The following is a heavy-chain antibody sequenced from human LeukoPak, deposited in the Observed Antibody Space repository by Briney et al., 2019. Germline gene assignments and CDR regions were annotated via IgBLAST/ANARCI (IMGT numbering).Heavy chain of an antibody. D-gene: IGHD6-13*01. CDR2: IYYSGST. Sequence: SETLSLTCTVSGGSISSYYWCWIRQPPGKGLEWIGYIYYSGSTNYNPSLKSRVTISVDTSKNQFSLKLSSVTAADTAVYYCARLLRYSSSWYAFDIWGQGTMVTVSS. CDR3: ARLLRYSSSWYAFDI. J-gene: IGHJ3*02. V-gene: IGHV4-59*08. CDR1: GGSISSYY.